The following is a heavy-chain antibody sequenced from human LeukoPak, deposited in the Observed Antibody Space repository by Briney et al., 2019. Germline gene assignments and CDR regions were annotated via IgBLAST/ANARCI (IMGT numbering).Heavy chain of an antibody. CDR1: GGSISSYY. CDR2: IYYSGST. V-gene: IGHV4-59*01. Sequence: PSETLSLTCTVSGGSISSYYWSWIRQPPGKGLEWIGYIYYSGSTNYNPSLKSRVTISVDTSKNQFSLKLSSVTAADTAVYYCARESYYYGSGSYYQYYYGMDVWGQGTTVTVSS. CDR3: ARESYYYGSGSYYQYYYGMDV. D-gene: IGHD3-10*01. J-gene: IGHJ6*01.